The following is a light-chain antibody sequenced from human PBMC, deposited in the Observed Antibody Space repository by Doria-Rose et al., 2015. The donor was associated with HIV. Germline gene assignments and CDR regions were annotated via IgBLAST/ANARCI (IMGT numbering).Light chain of an antibody. J-gene: IGKJ1*01. CDR2: DGS. V-gene: IGKV3-20*01. CDR1: QSFSSTY. Sequence: EIVMTQSPGTLSLSPGERATLSCRASQSFSSTYLARYQQKPGQAPSLLIYDGSTRATGIPDRFSASGSGTDFTLTINRLEHEDFALYYCHQYGTSWTFGQGTKAEI. CDR3: HQYGTSWT.